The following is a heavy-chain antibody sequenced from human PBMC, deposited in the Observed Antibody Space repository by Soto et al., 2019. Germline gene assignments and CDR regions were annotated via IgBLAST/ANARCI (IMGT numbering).Heavy chain of an antibody. CDR1: GFTFDDYA. CDR2: ISWNSGSI. Sequence: DVQLVESGGGLVQPGRSLRLSCAASGFTFDDYAMHWVRQAPGKGLEWVAGISWNSGSIGYADSVKGRFTISRDNAKNSLYLQMNSLRAEDTALYYCATGASWFVNYMDVWGKGTTVTVSS. D-gene: IGHD6-13*01. CDR3: ATGASWFVNYMDV. J-gene: IGHJ6*03. V-gene: IGHV3-9*01.